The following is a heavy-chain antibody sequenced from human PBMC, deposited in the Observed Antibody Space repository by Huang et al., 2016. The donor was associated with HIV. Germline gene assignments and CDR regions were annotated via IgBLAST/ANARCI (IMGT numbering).Heavy chain of an antibody. V-gene: IGHV1-69*01. CDR3: ARVESRRYYDSSGYYY. J-gene: IGHJ4*02. CDR1: GGTFRSYA. CDR2: ISAIFGTA. D-gene: IGHD3-22*01. Sequence: QVQLVQSGAEVKKPGSSVKVSCKASGGTFRSYAISWVRQAPGQGLEWMGGISAIFGTANYAQKFQGRVTITADESTSTGYMERSSLRSEDTAVYYCARVESRRYYDSSGYYYWGQGTLVTVSS.